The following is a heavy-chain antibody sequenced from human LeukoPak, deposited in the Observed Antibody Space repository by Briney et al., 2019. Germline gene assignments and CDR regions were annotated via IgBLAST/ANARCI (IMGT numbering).Heavy chain of an antibody. J-gene: IGHJ3*02. CDR2: IYYSGST. D-gene: IGHD1-26*01. Sequence: PSETLSLTCTVSGGSISSSSYYWGWIRQPPGKGLEWIGSIYYSGSTYYNPSLKSRVTISVDTSKNQFSLKLSSVTAADTAVYYCAREGAMGYDAFDIWGQGTMVTVSS. CDR1: GGSISSSSYY. CDR3: AREGAMGYDAFDI. V-gene: IGHV4-39*07.